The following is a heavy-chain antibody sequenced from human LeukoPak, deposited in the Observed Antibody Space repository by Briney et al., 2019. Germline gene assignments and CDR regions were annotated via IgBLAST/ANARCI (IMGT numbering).Heavy chain of an antibody. D-gene: IGHD3-22*01. V-gene: IGHV3-23*01. Sequence: GGSLRLSCAASGFTFSSYAMSWVRQAPGKGLEWVSAISGSGGGTYYADSVKGRFTISRDNSKKTLYLQMNSLRAEDTAVYYCAKDSSSGYPFQDWGQGTLVTVSS. CDR2: ISGSGGGT. CDR1: GFTFSSYA. J-gene: IGHJ1*01. CDR3: AKDSSSGYPFQD.